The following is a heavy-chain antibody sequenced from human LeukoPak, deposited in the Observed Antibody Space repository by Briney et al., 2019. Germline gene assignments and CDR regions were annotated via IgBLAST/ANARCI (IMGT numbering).Heavy chain of an antibody. CDR2: IKSKTDGGTT. Sequence: GGSLRLSCAASGFTFSNARMSWVRQAPGKGLEWVGRIKSKTDGGTTDYAAPVKGRFTISRDDSKNTLYLQMNSLKTEDTAVYYCTTAQSVSYSGYYYYYMDVWGKGTTVTVSS. CDR3: TTAQSVSYSGYYYYYMDV. J-gene: IGHJ6*03. D-gene: IGHD1-26*01. V-gene: IGHV3-15*01. CDR1: GFTFSNAR.